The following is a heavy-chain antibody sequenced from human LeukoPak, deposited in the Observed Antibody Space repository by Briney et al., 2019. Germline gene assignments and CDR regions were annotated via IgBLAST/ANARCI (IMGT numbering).Heavy chain of an antibody. Sequence: SETLSLTCTVSGGSISSGSYYWSWIRQPAGKGLEWIGRIYTSGSTNYNPSLKSRVTISVDTSKNQFSLKLSSVTDADTAVCYCARESGFWSGYYFDYWGQGTLVTVFS. J-gene: IGHJ4*02. D-gene: IGHD3-3*01. CDR3: ARESGFWSGYYFDY. CDR2: IYTSGST. CDR1: GGSISSGSYY. V-gene: IGHV4-61*02.